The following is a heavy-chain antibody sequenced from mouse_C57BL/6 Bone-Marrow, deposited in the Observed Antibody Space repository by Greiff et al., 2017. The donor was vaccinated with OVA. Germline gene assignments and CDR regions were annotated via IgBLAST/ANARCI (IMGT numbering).Heavy chain of an antibody. CDR2: FYPGSGSI. D-gene: IGHD4-1*01. Sequence: VKLQESGAELVKPGASVKLSCKASGYTFTESTIHWVKQRSGQGLEWIGWFYPGSGSIKYNEKFKDKATLTADKSSSTVYMELSRLTSEDSAVYFCARHEVWVTGTGDYYFDYWGQGTTLTVSS. V-gene: IGHV1-62-2*01. CDR1: GYTFTEST. J-gene: IGHJ2*01. CDR3: ARHEVWVTGTGDYYFDY.